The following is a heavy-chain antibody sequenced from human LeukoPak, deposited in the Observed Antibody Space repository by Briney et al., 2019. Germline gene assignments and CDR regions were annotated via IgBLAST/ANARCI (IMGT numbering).Heavy chain of an antibody. J-gene: IGHJ4*02. CDR3: ARGGYYDSSGYYYY. V-gene: IGHV1-2*02. Sequence: ASVKVSCKASRGTFSNYAISWVRQAPGQGLEWMGWINPTSGDTNSAQKFQGRITLTRDTSINTAYMELRRLKSDDTAVYSCARGGYYDSSGYYYYWGQGTLVTVSS. D-gene: IGHD3-22*01. CDR2: INPTSGDT. CDR1: RGTFSNYA.